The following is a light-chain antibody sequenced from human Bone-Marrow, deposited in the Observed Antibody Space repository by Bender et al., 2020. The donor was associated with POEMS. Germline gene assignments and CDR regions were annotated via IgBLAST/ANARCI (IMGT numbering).Light chain of an antibody. CDR2: GDS. V-gene: IGLV1-40*01. Sequence: QSVLTQPPSVSGAPGQRVTISCSGGSSNIGAGSDVHWYQQLPGTAPKLLIYGDSNRPSGVPDRFSGSKSGTSASLAITGLQAEDEADYYCQSYDSTLSASVVFGGGTKLTVL. J-gene: IGLJ2*01. CDR3: QSYDSTLSASVV. CDR1: SSNIGAGSD.